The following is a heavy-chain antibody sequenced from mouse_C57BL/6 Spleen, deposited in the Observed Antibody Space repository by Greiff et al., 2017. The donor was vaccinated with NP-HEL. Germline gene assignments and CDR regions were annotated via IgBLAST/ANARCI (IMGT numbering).Heavy chain of an antibody. D-gene: IGHD2-3*01. V-gene: IGHV1-42*01. Sequence: EVQLQQSGPELVKPGASVKISCKASGYSFTGYYMNWVKQSPEKSLEWIGEINPSTGGTTYNQKFKAKATLTVDKSSSTAYMQRKSLASEDAAVYYCARFLDGYYDGYYAMDYWGQGTSVTVSS. CDR1: GYSFTGYY. CDR3: ARFLDGYYDGYYAMDY. J-gene: IGHJ4*01. CDR2: INPSTGGT.